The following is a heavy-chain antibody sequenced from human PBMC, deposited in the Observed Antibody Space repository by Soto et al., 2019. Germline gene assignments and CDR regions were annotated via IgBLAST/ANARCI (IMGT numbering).Heavy chain of an antibody. CDR3: ARYCNGGACYSASLDY. V-gene: IGHV3-30*09. CDR2: ISYDGSKE. D-gene: IGHD2-15*01. CDR1: PFTFRSYS. J-gene: IGHJ4*02. Sequence: GGSLRLCCAASPFTFRSYSMHWVRQAPGKGLEWVTSISYDGSKESYADSVKGRVAVSRDNSKNTLYLPMNSLRPEDTAVYYCARYCNGGACYSASLDYWGQGTQVTVSS.